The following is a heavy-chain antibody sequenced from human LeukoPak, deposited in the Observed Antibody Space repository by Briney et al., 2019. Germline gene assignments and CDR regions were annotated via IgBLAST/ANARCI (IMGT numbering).Heavy chain of an antibody. CDR1: GFSLRTSGMC. CDR2: IYYSGST. Sequence: SGPTLVNPTQTLTLTCIFSGFSLRTSGMCVSWIRQPPGKGLEWIGSIYYSGSTYYNPSLKSRVTISVDTSKNQFSLKLSSVTAADTAVYYCASLPKSGQRYYFDYWGQGTLVTVSS. V-gene: IGHV4-39*01. D-gene: IGHD2-15*01. CDR3: ASLPKSGQRYYFDY. J-gene: IGHJ4*02.